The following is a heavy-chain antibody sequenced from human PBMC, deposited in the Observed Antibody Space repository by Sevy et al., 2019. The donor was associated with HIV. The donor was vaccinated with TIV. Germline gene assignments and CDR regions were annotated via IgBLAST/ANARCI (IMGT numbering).Heavy chain of an antibody. CDR3: AKGGGGHYDPDEIGYYFYYYNMDV. CDR1: GFSFDSYG. D-gene: IGHD3-22*01. J-gene: IGHJ6*03. Sequence: GGSLRLSCAVSGFSFDSYGMTWVRQAPGKGLEWVSGISGSGTRTYYADSVKGRFIISRDNSKNTLYLQINSLRSEDKAIYYCAKGGGGHYDPDEIGYYFYYYNMDVWGKGTTVTVSS. CDR2: ISGSGTRT. V-gene: IGHV3-23*01.